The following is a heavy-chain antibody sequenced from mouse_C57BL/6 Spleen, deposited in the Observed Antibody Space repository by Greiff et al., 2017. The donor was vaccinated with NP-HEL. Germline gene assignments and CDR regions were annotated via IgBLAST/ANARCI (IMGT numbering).Heavy chain of an antibody. J-gene: IGHJ4*01. CDR1: GYTFTDYN. V-gene: IGHV1-18*01. Sequence: EVQLQQSGPELVKPGASVKIPCKASGYTFTDYNMDWVKQSHGKSLEWIGDINPNNGGTIYNQKFKGKATLTVDKSSSTAYMELRSLASEDTAVYYCARSGYGNLGRGMDYWGQGTSVTVSS. CDR3: ARSGYGNLGRGMDY. CDR2: INPNNGGT. D-gene: IGHD2-1*01.